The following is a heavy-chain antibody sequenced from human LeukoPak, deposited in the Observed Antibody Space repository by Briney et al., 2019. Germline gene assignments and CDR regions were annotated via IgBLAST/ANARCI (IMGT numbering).Heavy chain of an antibody. V-gene: IGHV3-15*07. D-gene: IGHD1-20*01. Sequence: PGGSLRLSCAASGFTFTNAWMNWVRQAPGKGLEWVGRIKSKADGETIDYAAPVKGRFTFSRDDSKNMLYLQMDSLKSEDTAVYYCSTLTSRGLSDSWGQGTLVTVSS. CDR2: IKSKADGETI. J-gene: IGHJ4*02. CDR1: GFTFTNAW. CDR3: STLTSRGLSDS.